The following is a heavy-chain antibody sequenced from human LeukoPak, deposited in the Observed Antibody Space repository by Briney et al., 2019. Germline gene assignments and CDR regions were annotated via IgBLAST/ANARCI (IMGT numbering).Heavy chain of an antibody. CDR1: GFTFSSYA. CDR3: ARPYSSSDY. CDR2: ISYDGSNK. Sequence: GGSLGLSCAASGFTFSSYAMHWVRQAPGKGLEWVAVISYDGSNKYYADSVKGRFTISRDNSKNTLYLQMNSLRAEDTAVYYCARPYSSSDYWGQGTLVTVSS. V-gene: IGHV3-30-3*01. J-gene: IGHJ4*02. D-gene: IGHD6-6*01.